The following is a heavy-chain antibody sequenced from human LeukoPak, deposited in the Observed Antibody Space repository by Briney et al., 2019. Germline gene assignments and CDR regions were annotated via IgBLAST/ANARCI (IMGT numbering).Heavy chain of an antibody. CDR1: GGSISSSSYY. CDR3: ARHARGPSGSYSWSFDY. Sequence: PSETLSLTCTVSGGSISSSSYYWGWIRQPPGKGLEWIGSIYYSGSTHYNPSLESRVTISVDTSKNHFSLKLTSVTAADTAVYYCARHARGPSGSYSWSFDYWGQGTLVTVSS. V-gene: IGHV4-39*01. D-gene: IGHD3-10*01. J-gene: IGHJ4*02. CDR2: IYYSGST.